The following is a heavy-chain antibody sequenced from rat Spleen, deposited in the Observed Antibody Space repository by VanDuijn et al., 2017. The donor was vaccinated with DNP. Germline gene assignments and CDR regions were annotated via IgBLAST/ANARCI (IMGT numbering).Heavy chain of an antibody. CDR2: IIYDGSNT. CDR3: TTQKFGNYYGSYGWFTY. CDR1: GFTFRNYY. D-gene: IGHD1-2*01. Sequence: EVQLVEIGGGLVQPGRSLKLSCAASGFTFRNYYMAWVRQAPTKGLEWVATIIYDGSNTFFGDSVKGRFTISRDNAKSTLYLQMDSLRSEETATYNCTTQKFGNYYGSYGWFTYWGKGVMVTVSS. V-gene: IGHV5-29*01. J-gene: IGHJ2*01.